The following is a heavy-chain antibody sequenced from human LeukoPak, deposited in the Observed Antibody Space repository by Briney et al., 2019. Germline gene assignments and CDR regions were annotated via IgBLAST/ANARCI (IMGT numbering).Heavy chain of an antibody. V-gene: IGHV3-66*01. D-gene: IGHD3-22*01. J-gene: IGHJ4*02. CDR2: IYSGGST. CDR3: ARDPGSITMIVGGDY. CDR1: GFTVSSNY. Sequence: PGGSLRLSCAASGFTVSSNYMSWVRQAPGKGLEWVSVIYSGGSTYYADSVKGRFTISRDNSKNTLYLQMNSLRAEDTAAYYCARDPGSITMIVGGDYWGQGTLVTVSS.